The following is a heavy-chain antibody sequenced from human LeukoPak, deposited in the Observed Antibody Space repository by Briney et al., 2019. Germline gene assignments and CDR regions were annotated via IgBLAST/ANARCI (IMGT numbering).Heavy chain of an antibody. V-gene: IGHV4-59*11. D-gene: IGHD2-2*02. J-gene: IGHJ4*02. Sequence: SETLSLTCTVSGGSISSHYWSWIRQPPGKGLEWLGYIYYSGSTNYNPSLKSRVTISVDTSKNQSSLKLSSVPAADTAVYYCARVPLDCSSTSRYTFDYWGQGTLVTVSS. CDR1: GGSISSHY. CDR3: ARVPLDCSSTSRYTFDY. CDR2: IYYSGST.